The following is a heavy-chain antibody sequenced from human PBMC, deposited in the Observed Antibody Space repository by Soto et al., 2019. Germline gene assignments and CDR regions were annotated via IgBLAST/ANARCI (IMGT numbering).Heavy chain of an antibody. CDR3: ARGVPLTPQNWFDP. Sequence: SETLSLTCTVSGGSISSYYWSWIRQPPGKGLEWIGYIYYSGSTNYNPSLKSRVTISVDTSKNQFSLKLSSVTAADTAVYYCARGVPLTPQNWFDPWGQGTLVPVSS. V-gene: IGHV4-59*01. CDR1: GGSISSYY. J-gene: IGHJ5*02. CDR2: IYYSGST.